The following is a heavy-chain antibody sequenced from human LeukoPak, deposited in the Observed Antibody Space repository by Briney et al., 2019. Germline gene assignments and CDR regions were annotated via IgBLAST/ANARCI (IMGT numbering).Heavy chain of an antibody. V-gene: IGHV3-11*04. D-gene: IGHD2-2*01. J-gene: IGHJ5*02. CDR3: AREGPAATSEDWFDP. Sequence: GGSLRLSCAASGFTFSDFYMSWIRQAPGKGLEWVSYISSSGNTKYYADSVKGRFTMSRDNAKNSLYLQMNSLRAEDTAVYYCAREGPAATSEDWFDPWGQGTLVTVSS. CDR2: ISSSGNTK. CDR1: GFTFSDFY.